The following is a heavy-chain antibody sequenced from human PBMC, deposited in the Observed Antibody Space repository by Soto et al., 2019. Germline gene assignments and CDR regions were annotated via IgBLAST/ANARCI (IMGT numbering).Heavy chain of an antibody. Sequence: GGSLRLSCAASGFTFSSYAMSWVRQAPGKGLEWVSAISGSGGSTYYADSVTGRFTISRDKSKNTLYLQMNSLRAEDTAVYFCAKEPSIAAETAHWFDPWGQGTLVTVSS. CDR2: ISGSGGST. CDR3: AKEPSIAAETAHWFDP. D-gene: IGHD6-6*01. V-gene: IGHV3-23*01. J-gene: IGHJ5*02. CDR1: GFTFSSYA.